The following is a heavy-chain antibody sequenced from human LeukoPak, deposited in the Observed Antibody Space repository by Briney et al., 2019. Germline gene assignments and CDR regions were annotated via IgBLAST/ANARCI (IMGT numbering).Heavy chain of an antibody. J-gene: IGHJ6*03. CDR1: GYTFTGYF. D-gene: IGHD2-21*01. Sequence: ASVKVSCKASGYTFTGYFLHWVRQAPGQGLEWMGCVNPNTGGTDFSQKFRGRVTMTGDTSITTAYMELSRLRSDDTAVYYCARGGTPSYYYYMDVWGKGTTVTVSS. CDR3: ARGGTPSYYYYMDV. V-gene: IGHV1-2*02. CDR2: VNPNTGGT.